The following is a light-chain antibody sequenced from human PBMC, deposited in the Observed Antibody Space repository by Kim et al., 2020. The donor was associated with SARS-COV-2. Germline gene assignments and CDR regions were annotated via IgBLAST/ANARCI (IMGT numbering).Light chain of an antibody. CDR1: SSDVGGCSF. J-gene: IGLJ3*02. CDR3: TSYTSSITWV. Sequence: GQSLTITCTGTSSDVGGCSFVSWYQQHPGKAPKLMIYAVTKRPSGVSNRFSGSKSGNTASLTISGLQAEDEADYYCTSYTSSITWVFGGGTQLTVL. V-gene: IGLV2-14*04. CDR2: AVT.